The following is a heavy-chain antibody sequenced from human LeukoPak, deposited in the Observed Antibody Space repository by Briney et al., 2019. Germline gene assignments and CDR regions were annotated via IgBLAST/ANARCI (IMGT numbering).Heavy chain of an antibody. CDR2: ISAYNGNI. CDR1: GYTFTSYG. CDR3: AGPGIAAAGVLDY. D-gene: IGHD6-13*01. V-gene: IGHV1-18*01. J-gene: IGHJ4*02. Sequence: ASVTVSCKASGYTFTSYGISWVRQAPGQGLEWMGWISAYNGNINYAQKLQGRVTMTTDTSTSTAYVELRSLRSDDTAVYYCAGPGIAAAGVLDYWGQGTLVTVSS.